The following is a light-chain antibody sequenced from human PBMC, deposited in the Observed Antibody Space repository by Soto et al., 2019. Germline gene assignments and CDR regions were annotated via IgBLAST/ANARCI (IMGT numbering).Light chain of an antibody. Sequence: VVLTQSPVSLPVTLGQPASISFMSSQSLVPSDGNTYLNWFQQRXGKSPRRXIYKVSNRDSGVPERFRGSGSGTDFTLRISRVEAEDVAVYYCMQGTHSPTTFGQGTKVDIK. CDR3: MQGTHSPTT. J-gene: IGKJ1*01. CDR1: QSLVPSDGNTY. CDR2: KVS. V-gene: IGKV2-30*02.